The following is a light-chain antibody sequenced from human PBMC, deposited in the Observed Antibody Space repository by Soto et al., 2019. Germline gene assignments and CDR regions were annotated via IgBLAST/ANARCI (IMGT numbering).Light chain of an antibody. CDR1: QSVSSN. CDR2: GAS. V-gene: IGKV3-15*01. CDR3: QQYDNWPPIT. J-gene: IGKJ5*01. Sequence: DIVMTQSPATLSVSPGERATLSCRASQSVSSNLAWYQQKPGQPPRLLIYGASTRATGIPARFSGSGSGTAFTLPISSLQYEDFAVYSCQQYDNWPPITFGQGTRLEIK.